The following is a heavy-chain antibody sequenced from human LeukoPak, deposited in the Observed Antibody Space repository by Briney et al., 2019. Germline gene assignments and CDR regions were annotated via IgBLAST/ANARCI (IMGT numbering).Heavy chain of an antibody. J-gene: IGHJ6*02. Sequence: GGSLRLSCAASGFTFSSYAVSWVRQAPGKGLEWVSAISGSGGSTYYADSVKGRFTISRDNSKNTLYLQMNSLRAEDTAVYYCAKLYGDYAPRYYYYGMDVWGQGTTVTVSS. CDR1: GFTFSSYA. CDR3: AKLYGDYAPRYYYYGMDV. V-gene: IGHV3-23*01. CDR2: ISGSGGST. D-gene: IGHD4-17*01.